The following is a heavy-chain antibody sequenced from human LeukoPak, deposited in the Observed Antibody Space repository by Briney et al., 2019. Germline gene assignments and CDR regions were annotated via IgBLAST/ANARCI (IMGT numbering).Heavy chain of an antibody. Sequence: GGSLRLSCAASGFTFSSYSMNWVRQAPWKGLEWVSSISSSSSYIYYADSVKGRFTIPRDNAKNSLYLQMNSLRAEDTAVYYCAREYSSSADAFDIWGQGTMVTVSS. CDR2: ISSSSSYI. J-gene: IGHJ3*02. D-gene: IGHD6-6*01. CDR1: GFTFSSYS. CDR3: AREYSSSADAFDI. V-gene: IGHV3-21*01.